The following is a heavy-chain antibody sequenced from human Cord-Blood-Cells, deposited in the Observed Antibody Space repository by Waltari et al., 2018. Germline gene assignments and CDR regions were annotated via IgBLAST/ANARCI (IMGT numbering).Heavy chain of an antibody. CDR2: IYYSGST. Sequence: QVQLQESGPGLVKPSQTLSLPCTVSGGTISSGGYYWSWSRQHPGKGLEWIGYIYYSGSTYYNPSLKRRVTISGDTSKNQFSLKLSSVTAADTAVYYCAREVKYYGSGSYFDYWGQGTLVTVSS. CDR3: AREVKYYGSGSYFDY. D-gene: IGHD3-10*01. J-gene: IGHJ4*02. CDR1: GGTISSGGYY. V-gene: IGHV4-31*03.